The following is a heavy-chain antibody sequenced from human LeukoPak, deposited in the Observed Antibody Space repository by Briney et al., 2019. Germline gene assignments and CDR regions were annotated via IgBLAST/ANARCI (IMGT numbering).Heavy chain of an antibody. D-gene: IGHD5-18*01. CDR2: IIPIFGTA. J-gene: IGHJ4*02. CDR3: ARYSGYSYGALDY. Sequence: ASVKVSCKASGGTFSSYAISWVRQAPGQGLEWMGGIIPIFGTANYAQKLQGRVTITADESTSTAYMELSSLRSEDTAVYYCARYSGYSYGALDYWGQGTLVTVSS. CDR1: GGTFSSYA. V-gene: IGHV1-69*13.